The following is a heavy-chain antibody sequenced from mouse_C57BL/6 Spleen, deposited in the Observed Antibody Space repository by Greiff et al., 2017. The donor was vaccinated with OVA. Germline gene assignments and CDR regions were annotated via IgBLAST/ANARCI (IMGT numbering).Heavy chain of an antibody. CDR1: GYAFTNYL. D-gene: IGHD4-1*02. CDR2: INPGSGGT. V-gene: IGHV1-54*01. CDR3: ARQLGRSMDY. J-gene: IGHJ4*01. Sequence: QVQLQQSGAELVRPGTSVKVSCKASGYAFTNYLIEWVKQRPGQGLEWIGVINPGSGGTNYNEQFKGKATLTADKSSITAYMQLSSLTSEDSAVYFCARQLGRSMDYWGQGTSVTVSS.